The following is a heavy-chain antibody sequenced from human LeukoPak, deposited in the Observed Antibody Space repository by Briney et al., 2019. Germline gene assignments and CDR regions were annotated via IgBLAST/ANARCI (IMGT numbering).Heavy chain of an antibody. V-gene: IGHV4-61*02. CDR3: ARDAAYYYYYYYMDV. Sequence: SETLSLTCTVSGGSISSGSYYWSWIRQPAGKGLEWIGRIYTSGSTNYNPSLKSRVTISVDTSKNQFSLKLSSVTAEDTAVYYCARDAAYYYYYYYMDVWGKGTTVTVSS. CDR1: GGSISSGSYY. CDR2: IYTSGST. J-gene: IGHJ6*03. D-gene: IGHD2-15*01.